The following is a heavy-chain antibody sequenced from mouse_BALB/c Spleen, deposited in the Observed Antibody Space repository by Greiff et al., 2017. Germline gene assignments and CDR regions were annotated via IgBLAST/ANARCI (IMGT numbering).Heavy chain of an antibody. Sequence: EVKLMESGGGLVKPGGSLKLSCAASGFTFSSYAMSWVRQSPEKRLEWVAEISSGGSYTYYPDTVTGRFTISRDNAKNTLYLEMSSLRSEDTAMYYCAKRDTPGNYAMGYWGQGTSVTVSS. CDR2: ISSGGSYT. CDR1: GFTFSSYA. CDR3: AKRDTPGNYAMGY. V-gene: IGHV5-9-4*01. D-gene: IGHD5-1-1*01. J-gene: IGHJ4*01.